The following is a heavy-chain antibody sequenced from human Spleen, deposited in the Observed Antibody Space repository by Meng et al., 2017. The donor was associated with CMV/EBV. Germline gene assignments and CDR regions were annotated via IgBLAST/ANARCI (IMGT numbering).Heavy chain of an antibody. CDR1: GFTFSDYH. D-gene: IGHD1-7*01. V-gene: IGHV3-11*01. J-gene: IGHJ3*01. CDR2: ISNSGSVR. Sequence: SGFTFSDYHMSWIRQAPGKGLEWVSHISNSGSVRYTADSVKGRFTVSRDNTKNSLYLHMNTLRAEDTAVYYCARDPGLELRDAFDLWGQGTLVTVSS. CDR3: ARDPGLELRDAFDL.